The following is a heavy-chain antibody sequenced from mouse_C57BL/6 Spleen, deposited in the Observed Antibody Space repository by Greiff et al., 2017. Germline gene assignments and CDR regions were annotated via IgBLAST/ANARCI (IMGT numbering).Heavy chain of an antibody. J-gene: IGHJ4*01. V-gene: IGHV1-50*01. D-gene: IGHD3-2*02. CDR1: GYTFTSYW. Sequence: QVQLQQPGAELVKPGASVKLSCKASGYTFTSYWMQWVKQRPGQGLEWIGEIDPSDSYTNYHQKFKGKATLTVDTSSSTAYMQLSSLTSEDSAVYYCARSAQAPYAMDYWGQGTSVTVSS. CDR2: IDPSDSYT. CDR3: ARSAQAPYAMDY.